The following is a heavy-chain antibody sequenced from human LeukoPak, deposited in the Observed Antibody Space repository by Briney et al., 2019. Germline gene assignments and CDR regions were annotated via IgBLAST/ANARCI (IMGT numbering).Heavy chain of an antibody. V-gene: IGHV3-74*01. J-gene: IGHJ4*02. CDR1: GFTFSSYW. CDR2: INSDGSST. CDR3: AREPPARDEGQIDY. Sequence: QPGGSLRLSCAASGFTFSSYWMHWVRQAPGKGLVWVSRINSDGSSTSYADSVKGRFTISRDNAKNTLYLQMNSLRAKDTAVYYCAREPPARDEGQIDYWGQGTLVTVSS.